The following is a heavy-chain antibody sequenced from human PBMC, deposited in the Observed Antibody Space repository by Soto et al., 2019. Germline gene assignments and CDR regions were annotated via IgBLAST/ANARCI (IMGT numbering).Heavy chain of an antibody. V-gene: IGHV3-23*01. J-gene: IGHJ6*03. CDR3: AKDLTIFGVVIAPGPMAV. Sequence: GGSLRLSCAASGFTFSSYAMSWVRQAPGKGLEWVSAISGSGGSTYYADSVKGRFTISRDNSKNTLYLQMNSLRAEDTAVYYCAKDLTIFGVVIAPGPMAVWGKGTTVTVSS. D-gene: IGHD3-3*01. CDR1: GFTFSSYA. CDR2: ISGSGGST.